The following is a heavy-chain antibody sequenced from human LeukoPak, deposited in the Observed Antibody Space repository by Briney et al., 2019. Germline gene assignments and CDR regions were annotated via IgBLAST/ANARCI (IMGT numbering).Heavy chain of an antibody. V-gene: IGHV3-30-3*01. CDR3: ARDRAAAGTRPWGYYYYGMDV. CDR1: GFTFSSYA. Sequence: GGSLRLSCAASGFTFSSYAMHWVRQAPGKGLEWVAVISYDGSNKYYADSVKGRFTISRDNSKNTLYLQMNSLRAEDTAVYYCARDRAAAGTRPWGYYYYGMDVWGQGTTVTVSS. J-gene: IGHJ6*02. D-gene: IGHD6-13*01. CDR2: ISYDGSNK.